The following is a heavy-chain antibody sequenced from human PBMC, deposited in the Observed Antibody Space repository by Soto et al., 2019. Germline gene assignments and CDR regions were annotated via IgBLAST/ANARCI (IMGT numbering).Heavy chain of an antibody. J-gene: IGHJ6*02. CDR1: GFTFSSYA. Sequence: PGGSLRLSCAASGFTFSSYAMSWVRQAPGKGLEWVSAISGSGGSTYYADSVKGRFTISRDNAKNSVYLQMNSLRAEDTAVYYCARDRITVAEGYYYALDVWGQGTTVTVS. D-gene: IGHD6-19*01. V-gene: IGHV3-23*01. CDR3: ARDRITVAEGYYYALDV. CDR2: ISGSGGST.